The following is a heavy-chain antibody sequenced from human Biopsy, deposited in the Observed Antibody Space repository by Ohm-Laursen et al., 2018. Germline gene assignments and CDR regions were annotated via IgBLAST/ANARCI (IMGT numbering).Heavy chain of an antibody. Sequence: LRLSCAASGFSFSDYYMIWIHQAPGKGLEWVSYISSSGRTMYYADSVKGRFTISRDNANKSLYLQMNSLRAEDTAVYYCATTRSFDNWGQGTLVTVSS. CDR3: ATTRSFDN. CDR1: GFSFSDYY. V-gene: IGHV3-11*01. J-gene: IGHJ4*02. D-gene: IGHD5-24*01. CDR2: ISSSGRTM.